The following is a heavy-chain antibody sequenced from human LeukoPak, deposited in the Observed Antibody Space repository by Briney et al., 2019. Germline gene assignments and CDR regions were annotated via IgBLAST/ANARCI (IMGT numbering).Heavy chain of an antibody. J-gene: IGHJ2*01. V-gene: IGHV3-9*01. CDR1: GFTFDDYA. CDR3: AKIHEDGDPGVGYWYFDL. CDR2: ISWNSGSI. Sequence: PGGSLRLSCAASGFTFDDYAMHWVRQAPGKGLEWVSGISWNSGSIGYADSVKGRFTISRDNAKNYLYLQMNSLRAEDTALYYCAKIHEDGDPGVGYWYFDLWGRGTLVTVSS. D-gene: IGHD3-3*01.